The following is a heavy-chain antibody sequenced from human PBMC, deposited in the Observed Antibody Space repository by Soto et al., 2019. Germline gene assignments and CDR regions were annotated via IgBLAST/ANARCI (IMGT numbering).Heavy chain of an antibody. D-gene: IGHD3-22*01. V-gene: IGHV3-30*18. CDR1: VFSFSRYG. CDR3: SKAMIGSYDSDAFDV. CDR2: ISYDESTT. Sequence: GGALRVSCAASVFSFSRYGIHWVRQAPGKGLEWVAVISYDESTTFYADSVKGRFTISRDNSKNTLFLQMNSLRPEDTAVYYCSKAMIGSYDSDAFDVWGQGTMVTVSS. J-gene: IGHJ3*01.